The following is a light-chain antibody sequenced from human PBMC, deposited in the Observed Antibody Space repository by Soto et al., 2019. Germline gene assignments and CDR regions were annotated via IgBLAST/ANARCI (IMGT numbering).Light chain of an antibody. CDR3: SSYAGSDNPYV. CDR2: EVT. Sequence: QSALTQPRSVSGSPGQSVTISCTGTSRDVGGYDYVSWYQQHPGKAPKLMIYEVTKRPLGVPDRFSGSKSGNTASLTVSGLQAEDEADYYCSSYAGSDNPYVFGNGTKVTVL. CDR1: SRDVGGYDY. J-gene: IGLJ1*01. V-gene: IGLV2-11*01.